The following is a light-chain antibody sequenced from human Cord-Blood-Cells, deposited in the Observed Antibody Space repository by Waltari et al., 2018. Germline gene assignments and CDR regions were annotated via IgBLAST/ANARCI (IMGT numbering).Light chain of an antibody. V-gene: IGLV2-14*02. J-gene: IGLJ3*02. Sequence: QSALTQPAPVSGSPGQSITISCTGTSSDVGSYNYVSWYQQHPGKAPKLMIYDVSKRPSGVSNRFSGSKSGNTASLTISGLQAEDEADYYCSSYTSSSRVFGGGTKLTVL. CDR1: SSDVGSYNY. CDR3: SSYTSSSRV. CDR2: DVS.